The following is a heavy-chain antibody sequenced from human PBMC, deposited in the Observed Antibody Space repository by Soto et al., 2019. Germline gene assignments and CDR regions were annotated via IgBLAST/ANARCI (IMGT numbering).Heavy chain of an antibody. CDR2: INSDGNSL. Sequence: GGSLRLSCAASGFAFSSYWMHWVRQAPGKGLVWVSRINSDGNSLTYADSVKGRFTISRDNAKSTLYLQMNSLRAEDTAVYYCARLRGGFDYWGQGTLVTVSS. J-gene: IGHJ4*02. V-gene: IGHV3-74*01. CDR1: GFAFSSYW. CDR3: ARLRGGFDY.